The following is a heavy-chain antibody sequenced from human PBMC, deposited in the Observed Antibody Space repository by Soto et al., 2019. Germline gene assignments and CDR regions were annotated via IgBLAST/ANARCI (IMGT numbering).Heavy chain of an antibody. CDR2: ISYDGRNE. J-gene: IGHJ4*02. CDR3: AKANTMVRGAPDY. D-gene: IGHD3-10*01. CDR1: GFTFSNYG. Sequence: QVQLVESGGGVVQPGRSLRLSCAASGFTFSNYGMHWVRQAPGKGLEWVAVISYDGRNEYYADPVKGRFTISRDNFQNTLYLQMNSLRVEDTAMYYCAKANTMVRGAPDYWCQGTLVTVSA. V-gene: IGHV3-30*18.